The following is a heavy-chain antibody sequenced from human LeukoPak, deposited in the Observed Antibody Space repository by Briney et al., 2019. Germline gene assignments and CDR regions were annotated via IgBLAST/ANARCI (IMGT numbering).Heavy chain of an antibody. CDR2: ISAYNGNT. V-gene: IGHV1-18*01. D-gene: IGHD2/OR15-2a*01. CDR1: GYTFTSYG. J-gene: IGHJ6*02. CDR3: AAVSVRPYYCYGMDV. Sequence: ASVKVSCKASGYTFTSYGISWVRQAPGQGLEWMGWISAYNGNTNYAQKLQGRVTMTTDTSTSKAYMELRSLRSDDTAVYYCAAVSVRPYYCYGMDVWGQGTTVTVSS.